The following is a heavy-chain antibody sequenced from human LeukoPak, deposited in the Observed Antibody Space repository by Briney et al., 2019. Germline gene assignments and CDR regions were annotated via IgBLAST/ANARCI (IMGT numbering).Heavy chain of an antibody. CDR1: GFTFANTW. CDR3: AVGGTYGSGS. D-gene: IGHD3-10*01. J-gene: IGHJ4*02. V-gene: IGHV3-74*01. Sequence: GGSLRLSCAASGFTFANTWMHWVRQAPGKGLVWVSLINNDGSTTNYANSVKGRFTISRDNAKNTVYLQMNSLRAEDTAVYYCAVGGTYGSGSWGQGTLVTVSS. CDR2: INNDGSTT.